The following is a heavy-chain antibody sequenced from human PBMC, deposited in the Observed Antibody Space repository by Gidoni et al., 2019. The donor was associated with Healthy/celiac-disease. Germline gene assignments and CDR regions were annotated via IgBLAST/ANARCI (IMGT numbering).Heavy chain of an antibody. J-gene: IGHJ4*02. D-gene: IGHD1-1*01. CDR3: AKQGGITKLDPITC. CDR1: GFTFSNYA. CDR2: ISGSGGST. V-gene: IGHV3-23*01. Sequence: EVQLLESGGGLVQPGGSLRLSCAASGFTFSNYAMSWVRQAPGKGLEWVSTISGSGGSTFYTDSVKGRFTISRDSSKDTLYLQMNSLRAEDTAVYYCAKQGGITKLDPITCWGQGTLVTVSS.